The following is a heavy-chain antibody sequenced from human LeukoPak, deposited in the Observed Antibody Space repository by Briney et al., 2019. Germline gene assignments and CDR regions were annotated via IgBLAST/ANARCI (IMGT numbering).Heavy chain of an antibody. D-gene: IGHD3-10*01. CDR2: ISGSGDST. J-gene: IGHJ4*02. V-gene: IGHV3-23*01. CDR1: GFTFSSYA. CDR3: AKDRGIISDY. Sequence: GGSLRLSCAASGFTFSSYAMSWVRQAPGKGLEWVSAISGSGDSTYYADSVKGRFTISRDNSKNTLYLQMNSLRTEDTAVYYCAKDRGIISDYWGQGTLVTVSS.